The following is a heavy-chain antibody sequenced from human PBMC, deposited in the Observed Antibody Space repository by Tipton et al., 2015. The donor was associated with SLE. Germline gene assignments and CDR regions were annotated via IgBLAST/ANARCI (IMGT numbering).Heavy chain of an antibody. CDR2: IYPADSDT. Sequence: QLVQSGAEVKRPGESLKISCQGSGYKFHAYWIAWVRQMPGKGLEWMGIIYPADSDTRYSPSFQGQVTISADRSISTAYLQWSSLKASDTAIYYCARLPVTTHDAFDFWGQGTMVTVSS. CDR3: ARLPVTTHDAFDF. D-gene: IGHD4-17*01. CDR1: GYKFHAYW. V-gene: IGHV5-51*03. J-gene: IGHJ3*01.